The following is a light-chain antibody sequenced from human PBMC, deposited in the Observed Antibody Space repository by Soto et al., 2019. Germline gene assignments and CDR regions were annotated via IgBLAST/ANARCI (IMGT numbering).Light chain of an antibody. CDR3: MHALKPPAT. J-gene: IGKJ2*01. Sequence: DIVMTQSPLSLPVTPGEPASISCRSSQSLLHSNGHSYLDWYLQKPRQSPQPLIYLHSNRASGVPEGLSGGGSEIDFTLNISREEPDEVGVYYCMHALKPPATFGQGTKLEIK. CDR2: LHS. CDR1: QSLLHSNGHSY. V-gene: IGKV2-28*01.